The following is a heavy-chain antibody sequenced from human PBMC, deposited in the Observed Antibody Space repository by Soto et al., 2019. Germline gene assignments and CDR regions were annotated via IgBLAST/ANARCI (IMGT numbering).Heavy chain of an antibody. Sequence: SETLSLTCTVAGGSISSYYWSCIRQPPGKGLEWIGYIYYSGSTNYNPSLKSRVTISVDTSKNHFSLKLSFVTAADTAVNYCARLGGCFDYWGQGPLVS. CDR1: GGSISSYY. CDR2: IYYSGST. D-gene: IGHD2-15*01. CDR3: ARLGGCFDY. J-gene: IGHJ4*02. V-gene: IGHV4-59*08.